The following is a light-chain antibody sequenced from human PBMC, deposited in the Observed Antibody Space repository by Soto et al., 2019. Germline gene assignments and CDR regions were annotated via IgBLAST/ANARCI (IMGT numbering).Light chain of an antibody. CDR3: RSYTSSSTWG. Sequence: QSALTQPASVSGSPGQSITISCTGTSTDVGGYNYVSWYQQHPGKAPKLMIYEVSNRPSGVSNRFSGSKSGNTASLTISGLQAEDEADYYCRSYTSSSTWGFGGGTKLTVL. V-gene: IGLV2-14*01. CDR1: STDVGGYNY. J-gene: IGLJ3*02. CDR2: EVS.